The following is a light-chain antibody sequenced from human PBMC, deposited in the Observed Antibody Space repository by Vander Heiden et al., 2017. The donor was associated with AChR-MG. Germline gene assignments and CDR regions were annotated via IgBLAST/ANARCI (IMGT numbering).Light chain of an antibody. CDR1: QGLVHSDGNTY. V-gene: IGKV2-30*02. CDR3: MQGTHWRPA. J-gene: IGKJ2*01. Sequence: DVVMTQSPLSLPVTLGQPASISCRSSQGLVHSDGNTYLNWFHQRPGQSPRRLIYKVSNRDSGVPDRFSGSASGTDFTLKISRVEAEDVGVYYCMQGTHWRPAFDQETKLGI. CDR2: KVS.